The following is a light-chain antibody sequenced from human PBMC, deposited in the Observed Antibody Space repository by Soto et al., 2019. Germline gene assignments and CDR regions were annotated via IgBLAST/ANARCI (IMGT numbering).Light chain of an antibody. Sequence: DIQMTQSPSTLSASVGDRVTITCRASQSISSWLAWYQQKPGKAPKILIYDASSLESGVPSRFTGGGSGTEFTLTISSLQPDDFATYYCQQYNSYSLRTFGQGTKVEIK. CDR1: QSISSW. V-gene: IGKV1-5*01. CDR3: QQYNSYSLRT. CDR2: DAS. J-gene: IGKJ1*01.